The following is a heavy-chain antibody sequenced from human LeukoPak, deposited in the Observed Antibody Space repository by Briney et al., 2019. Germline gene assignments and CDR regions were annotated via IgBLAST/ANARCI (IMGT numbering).Heavy chain of an antibody. V-gene: IGHV4-34*01. CDR2: INHSGST. Sequence: PSETLSLTCAVYGGSFSGYYWSWIRQPPGKGLEWIGEINHSGSTNYNPSLKSRVTISVDTSKNQFSLKLSSVTAADTAVYYCARVGYSSSWYGYYFDYWGQGTLVTVSS. J-gene: IGHJ4*02. CDR3: ARVGYSSSWYGYYFDY. D-gene: IGHD6-13*01. CDR1: GGSFSGYY.